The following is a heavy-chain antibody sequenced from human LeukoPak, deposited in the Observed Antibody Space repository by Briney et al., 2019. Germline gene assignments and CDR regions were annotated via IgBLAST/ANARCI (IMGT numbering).Heavy chain of an antibody. D-gene: IGHD2-15*01. CDR1: GYTFTGYY. CDR3: ARDSCSGGGCHYGYFDL. CDR2: INPNSGGT. V-gene: IGHV1-2*02. J-gene: IGHJ2*01. Sequence: ASVKVSCKASGYTFTGYYMHWVRQAPGQGLEWLGWINPNSGGTNYAQKFQGRLIMTRDTSISTASKELSSLKSEDTAVYYCARDSCSGGGCHYGYFDLWGRGTLVTVSS.